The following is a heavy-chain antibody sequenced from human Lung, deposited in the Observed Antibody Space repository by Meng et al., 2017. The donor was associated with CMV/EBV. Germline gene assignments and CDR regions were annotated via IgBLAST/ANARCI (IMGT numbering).Heavy chain of an antibody. D-gene: IGHD3-9*01. CDR3: ARARYFDWLGVDP. CDR2: INPRHGGT. CDR1: GYTFTTYY. V-gene: IGHV1-46*01. Sequence: ASVXVSXKTSGYTFTTYYIHWVRQAPGQGLEWMGIINPRHGGTAYAHKFQGRVTMTRDTSTSTVYMELSSLRSEDTAVYYCARARYFDWLGVDPWGQGTLVTVSS. J-gene: IGHJ5*02.